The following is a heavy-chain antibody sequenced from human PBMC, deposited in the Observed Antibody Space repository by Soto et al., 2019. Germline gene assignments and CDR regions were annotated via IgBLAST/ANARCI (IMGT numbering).Heavy chain of an antibody. J-gene: IGHJ3*02. Sequence: SATLSLTCAVYGGSFSGYYWSWIRQPPGKGLEWIGEINHSGSTNYNPSLKSRVTISVDTSKNQFSLKLSSVTAADTAVYYCARGRGLDAFDIWGQGTMVTVSS. CDR2: INHSGST. CDR1: GGSFSGYY. D-gene: IGHD3-10*01. CDR3: ARGRGLDAFDI. V-gene: IGHV4-34*01.